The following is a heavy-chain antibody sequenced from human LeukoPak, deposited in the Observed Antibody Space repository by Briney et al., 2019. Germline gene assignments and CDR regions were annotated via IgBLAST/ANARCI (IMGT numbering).Heavy chain of an antibody. Sequence: GGSLRLSCAASGFTFSSYEMNWVRQAPGKGLEWVSYISSSGSTIYYADSVKGRFTISRDNAKNSLYLQMNSLRAEDTAVYYCARNALSSSWYTSCFDYWGQGTLVTVSS. CDR2: ISSSGSTI. V-gene: IGHV3-48*03. CDR3: ARNALSSSWYTSCFDY. J-gene: IGHJ4*02. D-gene: IGHD6-13*01. CDR1: GFTFSSYE.